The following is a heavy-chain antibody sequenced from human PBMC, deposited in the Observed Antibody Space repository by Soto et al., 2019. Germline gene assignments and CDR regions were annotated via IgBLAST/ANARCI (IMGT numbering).Heavy chain of an antibody. Sequence: PGGSLRLSCAASGFTFSSYAMSWVRQAPGKGLEWVSAISGSGVSTYYADSVKGRFTISRDNSKNTLYLQMNSLRAEDTAVYYCATGLITMIVVVQNFDYWGQGTLVTVSS. V-gene: IGHV3-23*01. J-gene: IGHJ4*02. D-gene: IGHD3-22*01. CDR3: ATGLITMIVVVQNFDY. CDR1: GFTFSSYA. CDR2: ISGSGVST.